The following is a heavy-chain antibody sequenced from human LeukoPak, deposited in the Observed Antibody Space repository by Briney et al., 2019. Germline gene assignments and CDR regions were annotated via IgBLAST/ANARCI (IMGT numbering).Heavy chain of an antibody. CDR3: ASAGNEYGGYVVDY. CDR1: GYTFTGYH. J-gene: IGHJ4*02. Sequence: ASLKVSCMTSGYTFTGYHMHWVRQAPGQGLAWMGWINPNSGGTNYAQKFQGRVTMTRDMSISTAYMELSRLRSDDTAVYYCASAGNEYGGYVVDYWGQGTLVTVYS. V-gene: IGHV1-2*02. CDR2: INPNSGGT. D-gene: IGHD5-12*01.